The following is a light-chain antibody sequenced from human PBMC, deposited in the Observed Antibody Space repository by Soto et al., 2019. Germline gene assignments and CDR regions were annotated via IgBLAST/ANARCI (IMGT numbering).Light chain of an antibody. CDR1: ERLSSVY. Sequence: ESVETQSPGSLSLSPEERATLSCRASERLSSVYLAWYQQRPGQPARLLIYGASNRATGIPDRFSGSGSGTDFTLIINRLEQEDVAIYYCQQYGGSPRITFGQGTRLEIK. CDR3: QQYGGSPRIT. CDR2: GAS. V-gene: IGKV3-20*01. J-gene: IGKJ5*01.